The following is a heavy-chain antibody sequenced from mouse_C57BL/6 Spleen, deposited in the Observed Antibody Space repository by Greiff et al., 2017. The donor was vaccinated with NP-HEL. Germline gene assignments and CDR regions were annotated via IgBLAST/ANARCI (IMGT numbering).Heavy chain of an antibody. J-gene: IGHJ2*01. CDR3: TRWLNYFDY. V-gene: IGHV14-4*01. Sequence: VQLQQSGAELVRPGASVKLSCTASGFNIKDDYMHWVKQRPEQGLEWIGWIYPENGDTEYASKFQGKATITADTSSNTAYLQLSSLTSEDTAVYYCTRWLNYFDYWGQGTTLTVSS. D-gene: IGHD2-3*01. CDR2: IYPENGDT. CDR1: GFNIKDDY.